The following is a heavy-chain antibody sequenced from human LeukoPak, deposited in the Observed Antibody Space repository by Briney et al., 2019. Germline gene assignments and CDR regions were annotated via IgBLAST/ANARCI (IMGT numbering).Heavy chain of an antibody. J-gene: IGHJ4*02. CDR2: ISYDGSNK. CDR3: ARDRQWELSSYFDY. CDR1: GFTFSSYA. Sequence: QPGRSLRLSCAASGFTFSSYAMHWVRQAPGKGLEWVAVISYDGSNKYYADSVKGRFTISRDNSKNTQYLQMNSLRAEDTAVYYCARDRQWELSSYFDYWGQGTLVTVSS. D-gene: IGHD1-26*01. V-gene: IGHV3-30-3*01.